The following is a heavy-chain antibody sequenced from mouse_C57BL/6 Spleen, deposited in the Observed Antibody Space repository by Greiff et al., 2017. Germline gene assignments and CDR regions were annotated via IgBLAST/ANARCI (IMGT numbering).Heavy chain of an antibody. J-gene: IGHJ2*01. CDR1: GFNIKSNY. D-gene: IGHD1-1*01. CDR3: ARGCYGSSLDF. CDR2: IDPADGNT. Sequence: EVKLMESVAELVRPGASVKLSCTASGFNIKSNYMHWVKQRPEQGLEWIGGIDPADGNTKYAPEFQGKATITADTSSSTAYLQLSSLTSEDTAIYYCARGCYGSSLDFWGTGTTLTVSS. V-gene: IGHV14-3*01.